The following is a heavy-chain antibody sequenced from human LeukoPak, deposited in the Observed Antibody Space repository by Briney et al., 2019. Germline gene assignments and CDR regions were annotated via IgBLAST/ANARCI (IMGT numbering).Heavy chain of an antibody. V-gene: IGHV3-23*01. CDR3: AKASDYGDYEDYYYYMDV. CDR2: ISGSGGST. Sequence: GSLRLSCAASGFTFSSYAMSWVRQAPGKGLEWVSAISGSGGSTYYADSVKGRFTISRDNSKNTLYLQMNSLRAEDTAVYYCAKASDYGDYEDYYYYMDVWGKGTTVTVSS. D-gene: IGHD4-17*01. CDR1: GFTFSSYA. J-gene: IGHJ6*03.